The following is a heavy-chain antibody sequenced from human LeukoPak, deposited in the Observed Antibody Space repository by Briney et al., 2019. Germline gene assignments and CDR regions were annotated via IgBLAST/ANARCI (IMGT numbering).Heavy chain of an antibody. CDR2: FDPEDGET. J-gene: IGHJ5*02. CDR3: ATVIYGDWFDP. V-gene: IGHV1-24*01. CDR1: GHTFTSYG. D-gene: IGHD4-17*01. Sequence: ASVKVSCKASGHTFTSYGISWVRQATGKGLEWMGGFDPEDGETIYAQKFQGRVTMTEDTSTDTAYMELSSLRSEDTAVYYCATVIYGDWFDPWGQGTLVTVSS.